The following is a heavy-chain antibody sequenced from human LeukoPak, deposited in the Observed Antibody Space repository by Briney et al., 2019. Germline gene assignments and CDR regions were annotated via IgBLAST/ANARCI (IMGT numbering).Heavy chain of an antibody. J-gene: IGHJ6*02. CDR2: INSDGSTT. CDR1: GFSFSSSW. Sequence: GGSLRLSCAASGFSFSSSWMHWVRQAPGTGLVWVSRINSDGSTTNYADSVKGRFTISRDNAMSTLYLQMISLRAEDTAVYYCARDFGPYGMDVWGQGTTVTVSS. CDR3: ARDFGPYGMDV. D-gene: IGHD3-16*01. V-gene: IGHV3-74*01.